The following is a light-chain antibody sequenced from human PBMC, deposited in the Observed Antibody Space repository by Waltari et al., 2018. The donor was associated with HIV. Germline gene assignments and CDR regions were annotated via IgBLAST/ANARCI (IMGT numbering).Light chain of an antibody. Sequence: QSALTQPASVSGPPGQSITISCTGTSSAIGGYNYVPWYQQYPGKAPSLIIYEVTSRPSGISNRFSGSKSGNTASLTISGLQTEDEAEYYCFSYRSSSSFAVFGTGTKVSVL. V-gene: IGLV2-14*01. CDR2: EVT. J-gene: IGLJ1*01. CDR1: SSAIGGYNY. CDR3: FSYRSSSSFAV.